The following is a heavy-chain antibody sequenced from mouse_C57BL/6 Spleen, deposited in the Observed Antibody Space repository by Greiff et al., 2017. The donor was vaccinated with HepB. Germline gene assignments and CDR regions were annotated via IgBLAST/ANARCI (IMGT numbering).Heavy chain of an antibody. Sequence: DVKLVESGGGLVKPGGSLKLSCAASGFTFSSYAMSWVRQTPEKRLEWVATISDGGSYTYYPDNVKGRFTISRDNAKNNLYLQMSHLKSEDTAMYYCARDQGRGYYFDYWGQGTTLTVSS. CDR3: ARDQGRGYYFDY. V-gene: IGHV5-4*01. D-gene: IGHD3-2*02. CDR1: GFTFSSYA. J-gene: IGHJ2*01. CDR2: ISDGGSYT.